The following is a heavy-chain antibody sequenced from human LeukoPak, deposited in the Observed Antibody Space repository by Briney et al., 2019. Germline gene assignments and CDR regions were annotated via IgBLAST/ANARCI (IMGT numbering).Heavy chain of an antibody. CDR3: ARGRGGSYLDY. Sequence: SETLSLTCAVYGGSFSGYYWSWIRQPPGKGLEWIGEINHSGSTNYNPSLKSRVTISADTSKNQFSLKLSSVTAADTAVYYCARGRGGSYLDYWGQGTLVTVSS. CDR2: INHSGST. J-gene: IGHJ4*02. CDR1: GGSFSGYY. D-gene: IGHD1-26*01. V-gene: IGHV4-34*01.